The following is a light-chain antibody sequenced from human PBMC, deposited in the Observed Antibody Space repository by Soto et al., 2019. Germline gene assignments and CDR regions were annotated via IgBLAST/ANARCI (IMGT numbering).Light chain of an antibody. J-gene: IGKJ1*01. CDR3: QQYNSYSSWT. CDR2: DAS. Sequence: DIQMTQSPSTLSASVGDRVTITCRASQTISGWLAWYQQKPGKAPKLLIYDASSLESGVPSRFSGSGSGTEFTLTISSLQPDDFATYYCQQYNSYSSWTFGQGTKVDIK. CDR1: QTISGW. V-gene: IGKV1-5*01.